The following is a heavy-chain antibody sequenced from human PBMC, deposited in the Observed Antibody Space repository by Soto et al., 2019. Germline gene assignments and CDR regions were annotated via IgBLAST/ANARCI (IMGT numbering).Heavy chain of an antibody. D-gene: IGHD2-21*02. CDR3: VRSPHDFRYGLEV. CDR1: GYSFTDHY. J-gene: IGHJ6*02. V-gene: IGHV1-2*04. Sequence: QAQLVQSGADVKKPGASVKVSCKASGYSFTDHYMHWVRQAPGQGLEWLGWINPNPGVTHFAQKFQGWVTMTRDTALNTAYMELTRLKSDGTAFYYCVRSPHDFRYGLEVWGQGTTVTVSS. CDR2: INPNPGVT.